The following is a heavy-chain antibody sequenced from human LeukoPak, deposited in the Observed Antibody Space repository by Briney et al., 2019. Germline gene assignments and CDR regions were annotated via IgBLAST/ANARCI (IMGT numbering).Heavy chain of an antibody. Sequence: GGSLRLSCAASGFTFSDHYMSWIRQAPGKGLEWASYIGDSGTPIYYADSVKGRFTASRDNAKNSLFLQMDSLRAEDTAVYYCARDRRPSVYGGLDNWGQGTLVTVSS. CDR1: GFTFSDHY. D-gene: IGHD4/OR15-4a*01. CDR3: ARDRRPSVYGGLDN. CDR2: IGDSGTPI. V-gene: IGHV3-11*04. J-gene: IGHJ4*02.